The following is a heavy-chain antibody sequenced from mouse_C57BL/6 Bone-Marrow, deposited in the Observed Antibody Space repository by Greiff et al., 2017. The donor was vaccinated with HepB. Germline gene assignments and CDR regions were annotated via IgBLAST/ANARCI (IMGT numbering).Heavy chain of an antibody. CDR2: SRNKANDYTT. CDR1: GFTFSDFY. Sequence: DVMLVESGGGLVQSGRSLRLSCATSGFTFSDFYMEWVRQAPGKGLEWIAASRNKANDYTTEYSASVKGRFIVSRDTSQSILYLQMNALRAEDTAIYYCARDGGDGYDGFAYWGQGTLVTVSA. J-gene: IGHJ3*01. D-gene: IGHD2-2*01. V-gene: IGHV7-1*01. CDR3: ARDGGDGYDGFAY.